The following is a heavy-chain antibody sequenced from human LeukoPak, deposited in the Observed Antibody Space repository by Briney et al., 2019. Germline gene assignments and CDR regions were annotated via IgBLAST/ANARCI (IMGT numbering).Heavy chain of an antibody. Sequence: SETLSPTCAVYGGSFSGYYWSWIRQPPGKGLEWIGEINHSGSTNYNPSLKSRVTISVDTSKNQFSLKLSSVTAADTAVYYCARDRDSSGSHFDYWGQGTLVTVSS. V-gene: IGHV4-34*01. CDR1: GGSFSGYY. J-gene: IGHJ4*02. D-gene: IGHD6-19*01. CDR3: ARDRDSSGSHFDY. CDR2: INHSGST.